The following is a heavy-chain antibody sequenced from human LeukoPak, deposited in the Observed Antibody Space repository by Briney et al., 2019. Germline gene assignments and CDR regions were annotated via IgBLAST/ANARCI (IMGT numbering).Heavy chain of an antibody. Sequence: SETLSLTCAVSGDSISNYYWSWIRQPPGKGLEWMGYIYYRGNTNYNPSLKSRVTISVDTSKNQFSLELTSLTAADTAVYYCARGSIAMATSTWFDPWGQGTLVIVSS. J-gene: IGHJ5*02. V-gene: IGHV4-59*01. CDR3: ARGSIAMATSTWFDP. CDR1: GDSISNYY. CDR2: IYYRGNT. D-gene: IGHD5-18*01.